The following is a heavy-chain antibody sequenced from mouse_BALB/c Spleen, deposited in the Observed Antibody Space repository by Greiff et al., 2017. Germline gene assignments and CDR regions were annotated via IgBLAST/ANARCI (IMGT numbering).Heavy chain of an antibody. CDR1: GFSLTSYG. V-gene: IGHV2-2*02. CDR2: IWSGGST. J-gene: IGHJ3*01. Sequence: VQLKESGPGLVQPSQSLSITCTVSGFSLTSYGVHWVRQSPGKGLEWLGVIWSGGSTDYNAAFISRLSISKDNSKSQVFFKMNSLQANDTAIYYCARNDGYYWFAYWGQGTLVTVSA. D-gene: IGHD2-3*01. CDR3: ARNDGYYWFAY.